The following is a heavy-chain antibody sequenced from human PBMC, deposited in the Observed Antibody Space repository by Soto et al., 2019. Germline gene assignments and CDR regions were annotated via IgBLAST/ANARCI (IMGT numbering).Heavy chain of an antibody. CDR3: ARVSVDVPE. V-gene: IGHV1-2*02. Sequence: QLVQSGAEVKKPGASVKVSCKTSGPTFIAYYIHWVRQAPGQGLEWMGWIDLKSGGTTYEQKFLGRVTMTRDASLNTAYMELNRLTSDDTAVYYCARVSVDVPEWGQGTLLTVSS. J-gene: IGHJ4*02. CDR1: GPTFIAYY. D-gene: IGHD5-12*01. CDR2: IDLKSGGT.